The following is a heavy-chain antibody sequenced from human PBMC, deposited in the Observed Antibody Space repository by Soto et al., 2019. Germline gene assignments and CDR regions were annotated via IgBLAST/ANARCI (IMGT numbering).Heavy chain of an antibody. D-gene: IGHD2-15*01. CDR2: ISSSSSTI. Sequence: GGSLRLSCAASGFTFSSYSMNWVRQAPGKGLEWVSYISSSSSTIYYADSVKGRFTISRDNAKNSLYLQMNSLRDEDTAVYYCARDRYCSGGSCYPAPKWGQGTLVTVSS. CDR3: ARDRYCSGGSCYPAPK. V-gene: IGHV3-48*02. J-gene: IGHJ4*02. CDR1: GFTFSSYS.